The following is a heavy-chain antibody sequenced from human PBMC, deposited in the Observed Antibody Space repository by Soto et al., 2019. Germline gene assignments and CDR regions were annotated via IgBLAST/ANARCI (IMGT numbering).Heavy chain of an antibody. D-gene: IGHD5-12*01. CDR3: ARDRGYSGYYEYHFDY. CDR2: IYYSGST. J-gene: IGHJ4*02. Sequence: SESLSLTCNVSGGSISNYYRSWIRQPPGKGLEWIGYIYYSGSTNYNPSLKRRVTISVDTSKNQFSLKLSSVTAADTAVYYCARDRGYSGYYEYHFDYWSQGTQVTVSS. CDR1: GGSISNYY. V-gene: IGHV4-59*01.